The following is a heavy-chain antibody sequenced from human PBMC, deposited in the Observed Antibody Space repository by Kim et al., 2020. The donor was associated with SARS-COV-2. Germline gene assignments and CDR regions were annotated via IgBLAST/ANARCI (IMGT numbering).Heavy chain of an antibody. V-gene: IGHV3-33*01. Sequence: GGSLRLSCAASGFIFSSNGMHWVRQAPGKGLEWVSFIWYDGSNEYYADSVKGRFTISRDNSKNTVFLQMNSLRAEDTAVYYCARDYYYGSGSYYDYWGQG. CDR3: ARDYYYGSGSYYDY. CDR2: IWYDGSNE. J-gene: IGHJ4*02. CDR1: GFIFSSNG. D-gene: IGHD3-10*01.